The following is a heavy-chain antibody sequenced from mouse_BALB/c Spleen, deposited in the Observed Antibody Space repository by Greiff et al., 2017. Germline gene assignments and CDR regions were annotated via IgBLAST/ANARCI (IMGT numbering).Heavy chain of an antibody. CDR2: IDPANGNT. CDR3: ASTGYSIY. Sequence: VQLKQSGAELVKPGASVKLSCTASGFNIKDTYMHWVKQRPEQGLEWIGRIDPANGNTKYDPKFQGKATITADTSSNTAYLQLSSLTSEDTAVYYCASTGYSIYWGQGTTLTVSS. V-gene: IGHV14-3*02. CDR1: GFNIKDTY. J-gene: IGHJ2*01. D-gene: IGHD2-3*01.